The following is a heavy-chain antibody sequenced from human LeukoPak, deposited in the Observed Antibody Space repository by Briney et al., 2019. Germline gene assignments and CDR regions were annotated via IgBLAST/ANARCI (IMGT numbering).Heavy chain of an antibody. CDR1: GGSISSSSYY. D-gene: IGHD3-22*01. CDR2: IYYSGST. J-gene: IGHJ4*02. Sequence: SQTLSLTCTVSGGSISSSSYYWGWIRQPPGKGLEWIGNIYYSGSTYYNPSLKSRVTISVDTSKNQFSLKLSSVTAADTAVYYCAREGERDYYDTSGYPFDYWGQGTLVTVSS. CDR3: AREGERDYYDTSGYPFDY. V-gene: IGHV4-39*07.